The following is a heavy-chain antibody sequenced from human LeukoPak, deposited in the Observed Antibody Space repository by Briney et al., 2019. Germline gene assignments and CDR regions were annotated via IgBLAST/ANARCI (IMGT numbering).Heavy chain of an antibody. Sequence: SETLSLTCTVSGGSITSYYRSWIRQPAGKGLEWIGRIYTSGSTNYNPSLKSRVTISVDTSKNQFSLKLSSVTAADTAVYYCASSYYYDSSGYLNWFDPWGREPWSPSPQ. CDR2: IYTSGST. CDR1: GGSITSYY. CDR3: ASSYYYDSSGYLNWFDP. J-gene: IGHJ5*02. V-gene: IGHV4-4*07. D-gene: IGHD3-22*01.